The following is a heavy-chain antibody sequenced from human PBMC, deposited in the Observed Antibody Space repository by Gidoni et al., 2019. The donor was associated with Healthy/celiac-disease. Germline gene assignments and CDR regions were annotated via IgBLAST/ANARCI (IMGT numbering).Heavy chain of an antibody. Sequence: QVQLVQSGAEVKKPGASVKVSCKASGYTFTGYYMHWVRQAPGQGLEWMGWINPNSGGTNYAQKFQGRVTMTRDTSISTAYMELSRLRSDDTAVYYCARDLNPASDYYGSGSLDYWGQGTLVTVSS. CDR2: INPNSGGT. CDR3: ARDLNPASDYYGSGSLDY. CDR1: GYTFTGYY. J-gene: IGHJ4*02. V-gene: IGHV1-2*02. D-gene: IGHD3-10*01.